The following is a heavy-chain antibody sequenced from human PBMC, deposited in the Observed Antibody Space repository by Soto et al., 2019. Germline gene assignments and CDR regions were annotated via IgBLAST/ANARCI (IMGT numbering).Heavy chain of an antibody. CDR3: ARDYDSSGYYDLNWFDP. J-gene: IGHJ5*02. Sequence: ETLSLTCTVSGGSISSYYWSWIRQPPGKGLEWVSYISSSSSTIYYADSVKGRFTISRDNAKNSLYLQMNSLRDEDTAVYYCARDYDSSGYYDLNWFDPWGQGTLVTVSS. D-gene: IGHD3-22*01. V-gene: IGHV3-48*02. CDR2: ISSSSSTI. CDR1: GGSISSYY.